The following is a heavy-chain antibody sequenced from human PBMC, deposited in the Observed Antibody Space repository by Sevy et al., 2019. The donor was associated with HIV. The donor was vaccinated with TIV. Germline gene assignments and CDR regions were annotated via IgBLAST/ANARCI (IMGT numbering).Heavy chain of an antibody. CDR3: ARAPPVVVVPGAPSWFDP. D-gene: IGHD2-2*01. CDR2: INHSGST. CDR1: GGSFSGYY. J-gene: IGHJ5*02. V-gene: IGHV4-34*01. Sequence: SETLSLTCPVYGGSFSGYYWNWIRQTPGKGLEWIGEINHSGSTNYNPSLKSRVTISVDTSKNQFSLRLNSVTAADTAVYYCARAPPVVVVPGAPSWFDPWGQGTLVTVSS.